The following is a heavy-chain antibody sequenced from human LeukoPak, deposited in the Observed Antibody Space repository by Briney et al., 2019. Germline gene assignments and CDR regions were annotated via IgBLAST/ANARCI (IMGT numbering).Heavy chain of an antibody. CDR3: ARDGDGHNYGLIDF. V-gene: IGHV1-18*01. D-gene: IGHD5-24*01. Sequence: ASVKLSCKTSGYSFSSYGFSWVRLAPGQGLEWMAWISARNGNRNFAQKFQDRVLLTTDTSTNTAYMELRSLKSDDTAVYYCARDGDGHNYGLIDFWGQGTLVSVSS. CDR2: ISARNGNR. J-gene: IGHJ4*02. CDR1: GYSFSSYG.